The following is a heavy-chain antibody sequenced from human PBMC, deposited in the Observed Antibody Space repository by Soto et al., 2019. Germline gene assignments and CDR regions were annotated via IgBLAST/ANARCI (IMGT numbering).Heavy chain of an antibody. CDR1: GFTFSNYA. CDR2: ISGSGGST. J-gene: IGHJ4*02. Sequence: EVPLLESGGGLVQPGGSLRLSCAASGFTFSNYAVTWVRQAPGKGLEWVSTISGSGGSTYYADSVKGRFTISRDNSKNTLYLQMNSPRAEDTAVYYCAKDQGSSWYEIDYWGQGTLVTVSS. D-gene: IGHD6-13*01. CDR3: AKDQGSSWYEIDY. V-gene: IGHV3-23*01.